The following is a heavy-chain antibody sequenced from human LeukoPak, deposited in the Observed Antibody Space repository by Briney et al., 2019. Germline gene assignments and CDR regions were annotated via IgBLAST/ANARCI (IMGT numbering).Heavy chain of an antibody. CDR1: GGSISSSSYY. CDR3: ARTSSGSWFVP. J-gene: IGHJ5*02. D-gene: IGHD2-15*01. CDR2: IYYSGST. Sequence: SETLSLTCTVSGGSISSSSYYWGWIRQPPGKGLEWIGSIYYSGSTYYNPSLKSRVTISVDTSKNQFSLKLSSVTAADTAVYYCARTSSGSWFVPWGQGTLVTVSS. V-gene: IGHV4-39*01.